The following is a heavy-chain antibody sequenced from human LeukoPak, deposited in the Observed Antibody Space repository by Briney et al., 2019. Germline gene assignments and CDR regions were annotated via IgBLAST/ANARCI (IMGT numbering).Heavy chain of an antibody. CDR2: IYYSGST. Sequence: SETLSLTCTVSGGSISNYYWSWIRQPPGKGLEWIGYIYYSGSTNYNPSLKSRVTISVDTSKNQFSLKLSSVTAADTAVYYCTRSSGWRPPLAYWGQGTLVTVSS. V-gene: IGHV4-59*08. CDR3: TRSSGWRPPLAY. D-gene: IGHD6-19*01. CDR1: GGSISNYY. J-gene: IGHJ4*02.